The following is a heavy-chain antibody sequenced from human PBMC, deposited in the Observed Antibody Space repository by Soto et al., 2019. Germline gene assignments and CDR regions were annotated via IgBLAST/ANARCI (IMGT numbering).Heavy chain of an antibody. CDR2: ISYDGSNK. V-gene: IGHV3-30*18. D-gene: IGHD2-21*02. J-gene: IGHJ5*02. Sequence: QVQLVESGGGVVQPGRSLRLSCAASGFTFSSYGMHWVRQAPGKGLEWVAVISYDGSNKYYADSVKGRFTISRDNSKNTLYLQMNSLRAEDTAVYYCAKERNTVVTLGWFDPWGHGTLVTVSS. CDR1: GFTFSSYG. CDR3: AKERNTVVTLGWFDP.